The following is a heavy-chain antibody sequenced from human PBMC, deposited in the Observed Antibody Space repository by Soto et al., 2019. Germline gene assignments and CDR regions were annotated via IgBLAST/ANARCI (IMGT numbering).Heavy chain of an antibody. CDR2: VNPILSMS. D-gene: IGHD3-10*01. V-gene: IGHV1-69*04. J-gene: IGHJ4*02. Sequence: QVQLVQSGAEVKRPGSSVKVSCKASGDTFSFYSINWVRQAPGLGLEWMGRVNPILSMSNYAQRFQGRVTMTEYKSTSTAYMALSGLRSEDTAMYYCATSYGSGYRAFDSWGQGALVTVSS. CDR3: ATSYGSGYRAFDS. CDR1: GDTFSFYS.